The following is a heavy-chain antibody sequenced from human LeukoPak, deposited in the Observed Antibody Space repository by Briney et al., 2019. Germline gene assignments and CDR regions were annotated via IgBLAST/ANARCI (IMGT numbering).Heavy chain of an antibody. Sequence: GGSLRLSCAASGFTFSSYGMNWVRQAPGKGPEWISYISRSGATIYYADSVKGRFTISRDNAKNSLYLQMSSLGAEDTAIYYCSRDRGGGDVYFDYWGQGTLVTVSS. D-gene: IGHD2-21*02. V-gene: IGHV3-48*03. CDR1: GFTFSSYG. J-gene: IGHJ4*02. CDR2: ISRSGATI. CDR3: SRDRGGGDVYFDY.